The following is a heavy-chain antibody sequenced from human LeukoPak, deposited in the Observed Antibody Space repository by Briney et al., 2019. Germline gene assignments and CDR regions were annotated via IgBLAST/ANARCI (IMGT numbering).Heavy chain of an antibody. CDR1: GFTFSIYS. CDR3: AGRYTSTWPPFDY. CDR2: ISTSSSTK. V-gene: IGHV3-48*04. D-gene: IGHD6-13*01. J-gene: IGHJ4*02. Sequence: GGSLRLSCAASGFTFSIYSMNWVRQAPGKGLEWISYISTSSSTKYYADSMKGRLTISRDNAKNSLYLQMSSLRAEDTAVYYCAGRYTSTWPPFDYWGQGTLVTVSS.